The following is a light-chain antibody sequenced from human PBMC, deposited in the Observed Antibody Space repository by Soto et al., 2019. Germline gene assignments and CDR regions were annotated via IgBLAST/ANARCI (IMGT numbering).Light chain of an antibody. V-gene: IGLV1-40*01. CDR3: QSYDSSRSGGV. CDR2: GNN. CDR1: SSNIGAAYD. J-gene: IGLJ3*02. Sequence: QSVLTQPPSVSGAPGQTVTISCTRSSSNIGAAYDVHWYQHLPGTAPKLLIYGNNNRPSGVPDRFSGSKSGTSASLAITGLQAEDEADYYCQSYDSSRSGGVVGGGTKLTVL.